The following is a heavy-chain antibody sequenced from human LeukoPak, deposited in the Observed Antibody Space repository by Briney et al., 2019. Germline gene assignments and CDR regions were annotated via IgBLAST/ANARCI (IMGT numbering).Heavy chain of an antibody. CDR1: GFTFSSYS. J-gene: IGHJ3*02. Sequence: PGGSLRLSCAASGFTFSSYSMNWVRQAPGKGLEWVSSISSSSSYIYYADSVKGRFTISRDNAKNSLYLQMNSLRAEDTAVYYCARASGSGSYSGAFDIWGQGTMVTVSS. V-gene: IGHV3-21*01. CDR2: ISSSSSYI. CDR3: ARASGSGSYSGAFDI. D-gene: IGHD1-26*01.